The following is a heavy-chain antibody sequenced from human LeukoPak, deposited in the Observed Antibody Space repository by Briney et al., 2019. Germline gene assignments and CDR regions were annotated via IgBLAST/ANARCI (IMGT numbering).Heavy chain of an antibody. CDR2: IYHSRST. Sequence: SETLSLTCTVSGYSISSGYYWDWIRQPPGKGLEWIGNIYHSRSTYYNPSLKSRVTISVDTSKNQMSLTLTSVTAADTAIYYCVKFGVDYDMGVWGQGTTVTVSS. J-gene: IGHJ6*02. V-gene: IGHV4-38-2*02. D-gene: IGHD3-16*01. CDR3: VKFGVDYDMGV. CDR1: GYSISSGYY.